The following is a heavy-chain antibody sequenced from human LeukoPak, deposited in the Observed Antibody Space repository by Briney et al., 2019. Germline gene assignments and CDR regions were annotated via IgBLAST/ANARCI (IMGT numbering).Heavy chain of an antibody. CDR2: IKQDGSEK. D-gene: IGHD2-21*01. V-gene: IGHV3-7*01. CDR1: GFAFSSYW. CDR3: ARDASGVRYYFDY. J-gene: IGHJ4*02. Sequence: GGSLRLSCAASGFAFSSYWMSWVRQAPGKGLEWVANIKQDGSEKYYVDSVKGRFTISRDNAKNSLYLQMNSLRAEDTAVYYCARDASGVRYYFDYWGQGTLVTVSS.